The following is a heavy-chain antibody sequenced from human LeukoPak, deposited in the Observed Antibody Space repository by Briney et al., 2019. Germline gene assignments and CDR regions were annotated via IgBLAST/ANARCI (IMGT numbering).Heavy chain of an antibody. D-gene: IGHD3-3*01. J-gene: IGHJ4*02. Sequence: GGSLRLSCAGSGFTVSSFEINWVRQAPGKGLEWVANINQGGSQISYVDSVRGRFTIARDDAKNSLYLQMNSLRAEDTAVYFCARDKDGMVPFDCWGQGTLVTVSS. CDR3: ARDKDGMVPFDC. CDR2: INQGGSQI. CDR1: GFTVSSFE. V-gene: IGHV3-7*01.